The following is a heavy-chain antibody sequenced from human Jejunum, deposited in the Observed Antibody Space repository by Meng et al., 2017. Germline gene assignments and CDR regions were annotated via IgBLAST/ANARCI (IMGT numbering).Heavy chain of an antibody. J-gene: IGHJ4*02. D-gene: IGHD6-19*01. Sequence: SETLSLTCTVSGGSISSGSYYWSWIRQPAGKVLEWIGRIYTSGSTNYNPSLKSRVTISVDTSRNQFSLKLSFVTAADTAVYYCARDRQDSSGWYGTFDYWGQGTLVTVSS. CDR2: IYTSGST. CDR1: GGSISSGSYY. CDR3: ARDRQDSSGWYGTFDY. V-gene: IGHV4-61*02.